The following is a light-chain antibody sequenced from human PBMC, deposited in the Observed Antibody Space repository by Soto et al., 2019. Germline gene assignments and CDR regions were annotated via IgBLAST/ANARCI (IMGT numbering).Light chain of an antibody. Sequence: EIVLTQSPGTLSLSPGERATLSCRASQSVSSSYLVWYQQKPGQAPRLLIYDASHRATGFPARFSGSGSGTDFTLTISSLEPEDFAVYYCQQRSNWPVTFGQGTRLEIK. CDR1: QSVSSSY. V-gene: IGKV3-11*01. CDR2: DAS. J-gene: IGKJ5*01. CDR3: QQRSNWPVT.